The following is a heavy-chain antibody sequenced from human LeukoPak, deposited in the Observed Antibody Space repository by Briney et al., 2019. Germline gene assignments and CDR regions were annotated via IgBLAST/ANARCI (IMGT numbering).Heavy chain of an antibody. V-gene: IGHV3-66*01. D-gene: IGHD2-2*01. CDR1: GFTVSNNF. J-gene: IGHJ4*02. CDR3: ARCATSCYLDY. CDR2: IYSGGMT. Sequence: AGGSLRLSCAASGFTVSNNFMSWVRQAPGKGLEWVSVIYSGGMTYYADSVKGRFTISRDNSKNTLYLQMNSLRVEDMAVYYCARCATSCYLDYWGQGTLVTVSS.